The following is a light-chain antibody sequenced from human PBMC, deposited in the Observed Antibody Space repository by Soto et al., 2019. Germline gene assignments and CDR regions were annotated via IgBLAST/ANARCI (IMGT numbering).Light chain of an antibody. CDR1: TGPVTSGFY. J-gene: IGLJ1*01. Sequence: QAVVTQEPSLTVSPGGTVTLTCASSTGPVTSGFYPHWVQQKPVQGPSGLIYSASDKHSCGPARFSGSLLGGKAALTLSGVQPEDEADYYCLLYYGGSYVFGAGTKVTV. CDR2: SAS. CDR3: LLYYGGSYV. V-gene: IGLV7-43*01.